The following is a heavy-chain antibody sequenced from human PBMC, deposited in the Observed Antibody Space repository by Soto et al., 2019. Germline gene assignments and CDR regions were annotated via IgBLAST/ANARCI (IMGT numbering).Heavy chain of an antibody. Sequence: LSLTCAVYGGSFSGYYWSWIRQPPGKGLEWIGEINHSGSTNYNPSLKSRVTISVDTSKNQFSLKLSSVTAADTAVYYCASEYSSSSRYYYYGMDVWGQGTTVTVSS. V-gene: IGHV4-34*01. CDR2: INHSGST. CDR3: ASEYSSSSRYYYYGMDV. J-gene: IGHJ6*02. CDR1: GGSFSGYY. D-gene: IGHD6-6*01.